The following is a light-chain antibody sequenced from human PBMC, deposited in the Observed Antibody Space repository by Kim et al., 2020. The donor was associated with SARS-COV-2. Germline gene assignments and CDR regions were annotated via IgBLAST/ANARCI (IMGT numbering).Light chain of an antibody. V-gene: IGKV1-9*01. CDR3: QQLNSYPYT. J-gene: IGKJ2*01. CDR1: QGLSTY. Sequence: SASVGDRVTITCRASQGLSTYLAWYQQEPGKAPKFLIYGASTLQSGVPSRFSGSGSGTEFTPTISSLQPEDFATYYCQQLNSYPYTFGQGTKLEI. CDR2: GAS.